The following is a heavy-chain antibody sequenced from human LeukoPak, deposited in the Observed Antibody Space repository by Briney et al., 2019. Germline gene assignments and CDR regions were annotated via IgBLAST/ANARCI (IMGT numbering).Heavy chain of an antibody. Sequence: SETLSLTRTVSGYSISSSSYYWGWIRQPPGKGLEWIGSIYYSGGTYYNPSLKSRVTISVDTSKNQFSLKLSSVTAADTAVYYCASRKLGNDYWGQGTLVTVSS. CDR3: ASRKLGNDY. J-gene: IGHJ4*02. CDR2: IYYSGGT. CDR1: GYSISSSSYY. D-gene: IGHD7-27*01. V-gene: IGHV4-39*07.